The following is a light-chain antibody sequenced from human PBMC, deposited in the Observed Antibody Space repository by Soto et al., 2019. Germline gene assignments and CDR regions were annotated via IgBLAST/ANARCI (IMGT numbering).Light chain of an antibody. Sequence: QSALTQPASVSGSPGQSITISCTGTSSDIGAYNYGSWYQHHPGKAPKLMIYDVNIRPSGVSNRFSGSKSGNTSSLTISGLQAEDEADYYCTSWTTSTTMIFGGGTKVTVL. CDR3: TSWTTSTTMI. V-gene: IGLV2-14*03. J-gene: IGLJ2*01. CDR2: DVN. CDR1: SSDIGAYNY.